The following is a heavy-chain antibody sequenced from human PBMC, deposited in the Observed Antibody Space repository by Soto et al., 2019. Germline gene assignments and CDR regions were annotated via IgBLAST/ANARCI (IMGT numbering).Heavy chain of an antibody. J-gene: IGHJ6*02. CDR3: ARGGGTYDSGYYYGLDV. V-gene: IGHV1-18*04. D-gene: IGHD3-10*01. CDR1: GYTFKTYG. CDR2: ISAYNGNT. Sequence: ASVKVSCKASGYTFKTYGITWVRQAPGQGLEWMGWISAYNGNTNFAQKLQGRVTMIIDTSTSTAHMELRSLRSDDTAVYYCARGGGTYDSGYYYGLDVWGQGTTVTVPS.